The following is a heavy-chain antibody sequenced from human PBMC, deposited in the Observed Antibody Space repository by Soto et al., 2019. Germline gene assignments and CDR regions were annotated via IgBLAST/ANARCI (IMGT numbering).Heavy chain of an antibody. J-gene: IGHJ4*02. CDR3: ARDTTSAGLDY. Sequence: GGSRRLSWVASGFAVSSNYLSWVRQAPGEGLEWVSLIYSAGSTYYADSVKGRFTISRDNSKNTLYLQMNNLRADDTAVYYCARDTTSAGLDYWAQGTLVTVSS. CDR1: GFAVSSNY. CDR2: IYSAGST. V-gene: IGHV3-53*01. D-gene: IGHD2-2*01.